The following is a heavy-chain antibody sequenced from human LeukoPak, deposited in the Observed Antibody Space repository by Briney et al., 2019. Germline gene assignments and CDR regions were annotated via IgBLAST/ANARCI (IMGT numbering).Heavy chain of an antibody. V-gene: IGHV1-8*01. J-gene: IGHJ6*02. Sequence: GASVKVSCKASGYTFTSYDINWVRQATGQGLEWMGWMNPNSGNTGYAQKFQGRVTMTRNTSISTAYMELSSLSSEDTAVYYCAWGDYDYYYYGMDVWGQGTKVTVSS. CDR1: GYTFTSYD. CDR2: MNPNSGNT. CDR3: AWGDYDYYYYGMDV. D-gene: IGHD4-17*01.